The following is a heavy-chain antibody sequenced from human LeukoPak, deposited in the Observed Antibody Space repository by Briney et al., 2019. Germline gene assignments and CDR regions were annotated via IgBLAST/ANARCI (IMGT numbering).Heavy chain of an antibody. Sequence: PGGSLRLSCAASGFTFSSYAMHWVRQAPGKGLEWVAVISYDGSNKYYADSVKGRFTISRDNSKNTLYLQMNSLRAEDTAVYYCARENDELNYYGSGSHREFDYWGQGTLVTVSS. D-gene: IGHD3-10*01. J-gene: IGHJ4*02. CDR3: ARENDELNYYGSGSHREFDY. CDR2: ISYDGSNK. CDR1: GFTFSSYA. V-gene: IGHV3-30*04.